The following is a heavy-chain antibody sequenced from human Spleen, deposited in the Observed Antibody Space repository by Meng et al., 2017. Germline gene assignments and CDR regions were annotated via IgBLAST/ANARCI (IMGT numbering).Heavy chain of an antibody. CDR3: ARSRYTHGYRYYDY. D-gene: IGHD3-16*02. Sequence: GESLKISCKCSGYSFTDYWIAWVRQMPGKGLEWMAIIYPGDSDIRYSPSFQGQVTISADRSISTAYLQGSSLKASDTAMYYCARSRYTHGYRYYDYWGQGTLVTVSS. CDR1: GYSFTDYW. V-gene: IGHV5-51*01. CDR2: IYPGDSDI. J-gene: IGHJ4*02.